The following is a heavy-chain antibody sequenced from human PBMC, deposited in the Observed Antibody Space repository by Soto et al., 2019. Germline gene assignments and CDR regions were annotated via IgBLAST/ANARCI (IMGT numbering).Heavy chain of an antibody. CDR3: VRTSLVVAAATREDY. J-gene: IGHJ4*02. Sequence: GGSRRLSCAASGFTFSSYWMHWVRQAPGKGLVWVSRINSDGSSTSYAGSVKGRFTISRDNAKNTLYLQMNSLRAEDTAVYYCVRTSLVVAAATREDYWGQGTLVTVCS. D-gene: IGHD2-15*01. CDR2: INSDGSST. V-gene: IGHV3-74*01. CDR1: GFTFSSYW.